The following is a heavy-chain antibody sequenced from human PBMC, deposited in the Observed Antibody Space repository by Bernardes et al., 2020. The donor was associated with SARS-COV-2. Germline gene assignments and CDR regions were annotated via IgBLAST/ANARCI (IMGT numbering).Heavy chain of an antibody. V-gene: IGHV3-30*18. CDR1: GFTFSSYG. Sequence: GGSLRLSCAASGFTFSSYGMHWVRQAPGKGLEWVAVISYDGSNKYYADSVKGRFTISRDNSKNTLYLQMNSLRAEDTAAYYCAKDQGQWLVTWFGYWGQGTLVTVSS. J-gene: IGHJ4*02. CDR3: AKDQGQWLVTWFGY. D-gene: IGHD6-19*01. CDR2: ISYDGSNK.